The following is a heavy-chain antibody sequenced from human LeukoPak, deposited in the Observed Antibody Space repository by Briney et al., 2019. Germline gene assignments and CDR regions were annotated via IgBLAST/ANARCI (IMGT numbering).Heavy chain of an antibody. CDR1: GFTFSDYY. CDR2: ISSSGSTI. Sequence: PGGSLRLSXAASGFTFSDYYMSWIRQAPGKGMEWVSYISSSGSTIYYADSVKGRFTISRDNAKNSLYLQMNSLRAEDTAVYYCATSVRFLEWLLPFDYWGQGTLVTVSS. CDR3: ATSVRFLEWLLPFDY. D-gene: IGHD3-3*01. J-gene: IGHJ4*02. V-gene: IGHV3-11*04.